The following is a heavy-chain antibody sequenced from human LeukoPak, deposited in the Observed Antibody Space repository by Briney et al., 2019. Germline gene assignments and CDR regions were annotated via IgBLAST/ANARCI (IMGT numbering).Heavy chain of an antibody. Sequence: GGSLRLSCAASGFTFSSYWMSWVRQAPGKGLEWVANIKQDGSEKYYVDSVKGRFTLSRDNAKNSLYLQMNSLRAEDTAVYYCARVPLGCSGGSCYYYYGMDVWGQGTTVTVSS. D-gene: IGHD2-15*01. CDR3: ARVPLGCSGGSCYYYYGMDV. CDR2: IKQDGSEK. CDR1: GFTFSSYW. V-gene: IGHV3-7*01. J-gene: IGHJ6*02.